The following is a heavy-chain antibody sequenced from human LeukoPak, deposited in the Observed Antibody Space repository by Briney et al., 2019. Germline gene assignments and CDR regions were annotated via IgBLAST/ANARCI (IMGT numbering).Heavy chain of an antibody. CDR3: ATLVSGGYSYYFGY. Sequence: PSETLSLTCTVSGGSISSYYWSWIRQPPGKGLEWIGYIYYSGSTYYNPSLKSRVTISVDTSKNQFSLKLSSVTAADTAVYYCATLVSGGYSYYFGYWGQGTLVTVSS. CDR1: GGSISSYY. J-gene: IGHJ4*02. CDR2: IYYSGST. D-gene: IGHD1-26*01. V-gene: IGHV4-59*12.